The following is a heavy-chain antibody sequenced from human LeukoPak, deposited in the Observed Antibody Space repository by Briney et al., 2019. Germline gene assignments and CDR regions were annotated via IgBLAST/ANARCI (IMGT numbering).Heavy chain of an antibody. D-gene: IGHD3-10*01. CDR1: GFTFSSFE. Sequence: GGSLRLSCAASGFTFSSFEMNWVRQAPGRGLEWISYISSSASTIYYADSVKGRFTISRDTSKNTVYLQMNSLRAEDTAVYYCAKDMGTIAVVRGFDFWGQGTLVTVSS. CDR2: ISSSASTI. CDR3: AKDMGTIAVVRGFDF. J-gene: IGHJ4*02. V-gene: IGHV3-48*03.